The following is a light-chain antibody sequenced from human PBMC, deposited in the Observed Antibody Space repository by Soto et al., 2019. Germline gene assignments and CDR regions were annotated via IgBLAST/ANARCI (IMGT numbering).Light chain of an antibody. CDR1: SSNIGTNS. V-gene: IGLV1-47*02. CDR3: GGWDDSLSGPV. Sequence: QSVLTQPPSASGTPGQRVTISCSGSSSNIGTNSVNWYQQLPETAPKLLIYSNNQRPSGVPARFSGSKSGTSASLAISGLRSEDEADYYCGGWDDSLSGPVFGGGTKLTVL. CDR2: SNN. J-gene: IGLJ2*01.